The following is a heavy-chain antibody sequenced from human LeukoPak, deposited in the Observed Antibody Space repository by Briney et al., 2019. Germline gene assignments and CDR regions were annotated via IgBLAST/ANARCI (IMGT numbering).Heavy chain of an antibody. J-gene: IGHJ4*02. CDR2: ISGSGGST. CDR3: AKDGFEDTTDISFDY. Sequence: PGGSLRLSCAASGFTFSSYAMSWVRQAPGKGLEWVSAISGSGGSTYYADSVKGRFTISRDNSKNTLFLQMNSLRAEDTAVYYCAKDGFEDTTDISFDYWGQGTLVTVSS. D-gene: IGHD3-9*01. CDR1: GFTFSSYA. V-gene: IGHV3-23*01.